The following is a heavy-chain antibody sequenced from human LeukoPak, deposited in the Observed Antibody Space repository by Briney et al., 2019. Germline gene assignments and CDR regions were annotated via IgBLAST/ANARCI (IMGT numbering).Heavy chain of an antibody. Sequence: PGGSLRLSCEASGFDFDNYWMTWVRQAPGKGLEWVANMNQDGSEQYYVDSVKGRFTISRDNAKNSLYLQMNSLRAEDTAVYYCARERVVDGSGSIEGDYFDYWGQGTLVTVSS. CDR3: ARERVVDGSGSIEGDYFDY. D-gene: IGHD3-10*01. V-gene: IGHV3-7*01. J-gene: IGHJ4*02. CDR1: GFDFDNYW. CDR2: MNQDGSEQ.